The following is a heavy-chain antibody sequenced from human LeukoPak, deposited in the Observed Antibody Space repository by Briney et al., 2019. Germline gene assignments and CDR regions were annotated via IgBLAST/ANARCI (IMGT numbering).Heavy chain of an antibody. Sequence: SETLSLTCAVSGGSISSSNWWSWVRQPPGKGLEWIGEIYHSGSTDYNPSLKSRVTISVDKSKNQFSLKLSSVTAADTAVYYCATIIQYSRSRYNWSDPWGQGTLVTVSS. CDR1: GGSISSSNW. V-gene: IGHV4-4*02. CDR2: IYHSGST. D-gene: IGHD6-13*01. CDR3: ATIIQYSRSRYNWSDP. J-gene: IGHJ5*02.